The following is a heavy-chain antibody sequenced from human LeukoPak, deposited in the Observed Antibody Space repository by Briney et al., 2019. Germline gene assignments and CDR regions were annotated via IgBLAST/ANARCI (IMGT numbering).Heavy chain of an antibody. CDR3: ARGYYYDSSGYYCGFDY. D-gene: IGHD3-22*01. Sequence: GGSLRLSCAASGFTFSSYSMNWVRQAPGKGLEWVSYISSSSSTIYYADSVKGRFTISRDNAKNSLYLQMNSLRDEDTAVYYCARGYYYDSSGYYCGFDYWGQGTLVTVSS. CDR2: ISSSSSTI. J-gene: IGHJ4*02. CDR1: GFTFSSYS. V-gene: IGHV3-48*02.